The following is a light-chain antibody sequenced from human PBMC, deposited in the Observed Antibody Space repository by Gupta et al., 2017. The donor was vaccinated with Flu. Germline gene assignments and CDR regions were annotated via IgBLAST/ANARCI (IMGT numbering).Light chain of an antibody. J-gene: IGKJ3*01. Sequence: DIVMTQSPDSLAVSLGERATINCKSSQSVLYSSNNKNYLAWYQQKPGQPPKLLIYWAFTRESGVPDRFSGSGSGTDFTLTIRSLQAEDVAVYYCQQDYNPPFTFGHGTKVDIK. CDR3: QQDYNPPFT. V-gene: IGKV4-1*01. CDR1: QSVLYSSNNKNY. CDR2: WAF.